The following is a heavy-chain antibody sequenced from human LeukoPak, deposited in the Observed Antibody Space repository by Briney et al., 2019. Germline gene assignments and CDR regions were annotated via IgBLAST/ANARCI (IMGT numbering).Heavy chain of an antibody. V-gene: IGHV3-48*03. CDR2: ISSSGSTI. Sequence: GGSLRLSCAASGFTFSSYEMNWVRQAPGKGLEWVSYISSSGSTIYYADSVKGRFTISRDNAKHSLYLQMNSLRAEDTAVYYCARVCGGDCYSYYYYYYGMDVWGKGTTVTVSP. CDR1: GFTFSSYE. J-gene: IGHJ6*04. CDR3: ARVCGGDCYSYYYYYYGMDV. D-gene: IGHD2-21*02.